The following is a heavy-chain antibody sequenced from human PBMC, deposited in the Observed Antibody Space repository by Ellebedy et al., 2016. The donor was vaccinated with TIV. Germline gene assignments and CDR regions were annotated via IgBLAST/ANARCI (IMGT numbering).Heavy chain of an antibody. CDR2: FFYYRGT. Sequence: MPSETLSLTCTVSGGSMKNYYWLWIRQPPGKGLEFIGQFFYYRGTTYNPSLNSRVTMSVDTSKNQFSLQVNSVTAADTAVYYCARAVPDRPPDYWGQGTLVTVSS. V-gene: IGHV4-59*01. J-gene: IGHJ4*02. D-gene: IGHD6-6*01. CDR3: ARAVPDRPPDY. CDR1: GGSMKNYY.